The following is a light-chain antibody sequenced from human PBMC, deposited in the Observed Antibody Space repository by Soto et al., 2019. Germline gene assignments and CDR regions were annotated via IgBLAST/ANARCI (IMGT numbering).Light chain of an antibody. J-gene: IGLJ1*01. CDR2: EVR. V-gene: IGLV2-14*01. Sequence: QSALTQPASVSGSPGQSITISCTGTSSDVGGYNYVSWYQQHPGKAPKLLIYEVRHRPSGISNRFSGSKSGNTASLTISGLQAEDEADLYCTSYTSSSTYVFGTGTKLT. CDR1: SSDVGGYNY. CDR3: TSYTSSSTYV.